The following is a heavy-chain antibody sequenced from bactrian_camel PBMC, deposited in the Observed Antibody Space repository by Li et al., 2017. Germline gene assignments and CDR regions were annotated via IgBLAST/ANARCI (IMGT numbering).Heavy chain of an antibody. J-gene: IGHJ4*01. CDR3: TNDIVPRDY. D-gene: IGHD2*01. Sequence: HVQLVESGGGSVQAGGSLRISCVVSGVTIGTNCMGWFRQAPGKEREGVAALDSDGSTSYADSVKGRFTISQDNAKNTLYLQSNSLKTEDTAMYYCTNDIVPRDYWGQGTQVTVS. CDR1: GVTIGTNC. V-gene: IGHV3S55*01. CDR2: LDSDGST.